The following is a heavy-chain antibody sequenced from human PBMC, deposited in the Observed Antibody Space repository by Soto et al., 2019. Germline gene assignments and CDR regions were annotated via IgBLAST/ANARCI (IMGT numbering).Heavy chain of an antibody. D-gene: IGHD3-10*01. Sequence: SEALSLTCTVSGGSISSGDYYWSWIRQPPGKGLEWIGYIYYSGSTYYNPSLKSRVTISVDTSKNQFSLKLSSVTAADTAVYYCARDSGASHYYGMDVWGQGTTVTVSS. CDR2: IYYSGST. V-gene: IGHV4-30-4*01. CDR3: ARDSGASHYYGMDV. J-gene: IGHJ6*02. CDR1: GGSISSGDYY.